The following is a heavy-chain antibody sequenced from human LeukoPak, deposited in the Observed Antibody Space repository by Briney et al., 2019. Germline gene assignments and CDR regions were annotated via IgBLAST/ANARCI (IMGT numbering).Heavy chain of an antibody. CDR2: INPNSGGT. CDR1: GYTFTAYH. CDR3: ARAYSSSWGGGYYFDY. J-gene: IGHJ4*02. D-gene: IGHD6-13*01. V-gene: IGHV1-2*04. Sequence: ASVKVSCKASGYTFTAYHMHWVRQAPGQGLEWMGWINPNSGGTNYAQKFKGWVTMTRDTSISTAYMELSRLRSDDTAVYYCARAYSSSWGGGYYFDYWGQGTLVTVSS.